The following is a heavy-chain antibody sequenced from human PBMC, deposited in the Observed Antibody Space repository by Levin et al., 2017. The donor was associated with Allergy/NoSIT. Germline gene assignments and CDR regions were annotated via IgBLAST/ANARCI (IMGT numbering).Heavy chain of an antibody. V-gene: IGHV1-3*04. CDR1: GYTFTNHH. J-gene: IGHJ6*02. Sequence: RASVKVSCKSSGYTFTNHHMQWVRLAPGQSLEWMGWIDTTNGDTKYSKKFQGRLTITRDTSANTAYMELRSLRFEDTAVYYCARDQHWAMDVWGQGTTVTVFS. CDR3: ARDQHWAMDV. D-gene: IGHD3-16*01. CDR2: IDTTNGDT.